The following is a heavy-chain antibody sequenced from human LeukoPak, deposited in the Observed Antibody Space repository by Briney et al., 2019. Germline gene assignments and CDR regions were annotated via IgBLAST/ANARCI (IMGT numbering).Heavy chain of an antibody. J-gene: IGHJ3*02. V-gene: IGHV1-69*13. CDR2: IIPIFGTA. CDR3: ARPRDGYNLRAAFDI. Sequence: GASVKVSCKASGGTFSSYAISWVRQAPGQGLEWMGGIIPIFGTANYAQKFQGRVTITADESTSTAYMELSSLRSEDTAVYYCARPRDGYNLRAAFDIWGQGTMVTVSS. D-gene: IGHD5-24*01. CDR1: GGTFSSYA.